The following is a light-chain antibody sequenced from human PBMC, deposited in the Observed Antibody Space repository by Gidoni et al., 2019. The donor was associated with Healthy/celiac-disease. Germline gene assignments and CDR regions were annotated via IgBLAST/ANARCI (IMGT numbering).Light chain of an antibody. CDR1: SSDVGSYNL. CDR3: CSYAGSSTL. CDR2: EVS. J-gene: IGLJ2*01. V-gene: IGLV2-23*02. Sequence: QSALTQPASVSGSPRQSITISCTGTSSDVGSYNLVSWYQQHPGKAPILMIYEVSKRPSGVSNRFSGSKSGNTASLTISGLQAEDEADYYCCSYAGSSTLFGGGTKLTVL.